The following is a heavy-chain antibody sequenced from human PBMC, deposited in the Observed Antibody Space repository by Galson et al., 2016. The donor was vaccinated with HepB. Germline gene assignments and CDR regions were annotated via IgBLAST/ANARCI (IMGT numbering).Heavy chain of an antibody. D-gene: IGHD3-10*01. Sequence: SLRLSCAVSGFSVKNNYVAWVRQTAGKRLEWVSVIYRGGGIFYADSVKARFTISRDDVDNTVYLQVNSQTVDDTALYYCARGTYDSGSYYGLDYWGQGTLVTVSS. CDR1: GFSVKNNY. CDR3: ARGTYDSGSYYGLDY. V-gene: IGHV3-53*01. CDR2: IYRGGGI. J-gene: IGHJ4*02.